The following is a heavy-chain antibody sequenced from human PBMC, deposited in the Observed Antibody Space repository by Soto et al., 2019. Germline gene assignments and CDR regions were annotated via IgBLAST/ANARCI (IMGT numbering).Heavy chain of an antibody. CDR1: GGSFSGYY. J-gene: IGHJ5*02. Sequence: QVQLQQWGAGLLKPSETLSLTCAVYGGSFSGYYWRWIRQPPGKGLEWIGEINHSGGTNYNPSLKSRVTISVDTSKNQFSLKLSSVTAADTAVYYCARGRGYSSSGNWFDPWGQGTLVTVSS. V-gene: IGHV4-34*01. CDR2: INHSGGT. D-gene: IGHD6-13*01. CDR3: ARGRGYSSSGNWFDP.